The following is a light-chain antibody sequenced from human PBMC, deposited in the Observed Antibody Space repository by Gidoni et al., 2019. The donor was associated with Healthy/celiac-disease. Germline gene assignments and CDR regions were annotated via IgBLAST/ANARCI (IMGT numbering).Light chain of an antibody. J-gene: IGKJ1*01. CDR3: QQYYSTLWT. V-gene: IGKV4-1*01. CDR2: WAS. Sequence: DIVMTQSPDSLAVSLGERATINCKSSQSVLYSSNNKNYLAWYQQKPGQPPKLLIFWASSRESGVPDRFHCSGSGTDFTLTISSLQAEYGAVLYCQQYYSTLWTFXQXTKVEIK. CDR1: QSVLYSSNNKNY.